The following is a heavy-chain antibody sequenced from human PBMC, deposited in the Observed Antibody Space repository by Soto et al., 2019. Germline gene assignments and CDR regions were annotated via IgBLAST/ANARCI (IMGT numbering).Heavy chain of an antibody. CDR3: AKGRGVFDY. D-gene: IGHD2-8*01. CDR1: GFTFSSYD. V-gene: IGHV3-23*01. Sequence: PGGSLRLSCAASGFTFSSYDMSWVRQGPGKGLEWVSGISNSGGSTYYADSVKGRVTISRDNPKNTLYLQMNSLRAEDTAIYYCAKGRGVFDYWGQGTRVTVSS. J-gene: IGHJ4*02. CDR2: ISNSGGST.